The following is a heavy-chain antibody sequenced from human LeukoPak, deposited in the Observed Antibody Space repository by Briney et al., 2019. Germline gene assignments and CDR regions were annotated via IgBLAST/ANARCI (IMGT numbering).Heavy chain of an antibody. CDR1: GFTFSSYS. CDR3: AREVGATVDY. J-gene: IGHJ4*02. Sequence: GGSLRLSCAASGFTFSSYSMNWVRQAPGKGLEWVSYISSSSSTIYYADSVKGRFTISRDNAKNSLYLQMNSLRAEDTAVYYCAREVGATVDYWGQGTLVTVSS. D-gene: IGHD1-26*01. V-gene: IGHV3-48*04. CDR2: ISSSSSTI.